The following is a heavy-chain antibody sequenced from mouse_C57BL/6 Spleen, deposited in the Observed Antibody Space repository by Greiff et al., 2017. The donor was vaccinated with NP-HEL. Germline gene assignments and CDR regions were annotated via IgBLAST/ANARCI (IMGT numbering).Heavy chain of an antibody. V-gene: IGHV5-16*01. Sequence: EVQVVESEGGLVQPGSSMKLSCTASGFTFSDYYMAWVRQVPEKGLEWVANINYDGSSTYYLDSLKSRFIISRDNAKNILYLQMSSLKSEDTATYYCARDQAYYAMDYWGQGTSVTVSS. CDR2: INYDGSST. J-gene: IGHJ4*01. CDR1: GFTFSDYY. CDR3: ARDQAYYAMDY. D-gene: IGHD3-2*02.